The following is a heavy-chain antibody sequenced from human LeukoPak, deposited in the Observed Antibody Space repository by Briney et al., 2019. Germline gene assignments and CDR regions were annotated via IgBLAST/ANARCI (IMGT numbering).Heavy chain of an antibody. CDR1: GFTVSSNS. CDR2: IYSDDT. V-gene: IGHV3-53*01. CDR3: ARDREYSSGYYYFDY. J-gene: IGHJ4*02. Sequence: AGGSLRLSCTVSGFTVSSNSMSWVRQAPGKGLEWVSFIYSDDTHYSDSVKGRFTISRDNSKNTLYLQMNSLRAEDTAVYYCARDREYSSGYYYFDYWGQGTLVTVSS. D-gene: IGHD6-19*01.